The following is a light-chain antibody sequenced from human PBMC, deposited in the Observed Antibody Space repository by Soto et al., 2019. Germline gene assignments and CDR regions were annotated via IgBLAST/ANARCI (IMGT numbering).Light chain of an antibody. Sequence: QAVVTQEPSLTVSPGGTVTLTCGSSTGAVTSGHYPYWFQQKPGQAPRTLIYDTSNKHSWTPARFSGSLLGGKAALTLSGXXXXXXXXXYCLLSYSGARRVFGGGTKLT. V-gene: IGLV7-46*01. J-gene: IGLJ3*02. CDR3: LLSYSGARRV. CDR1: TGAVTSGHY. CDR2: DTS.